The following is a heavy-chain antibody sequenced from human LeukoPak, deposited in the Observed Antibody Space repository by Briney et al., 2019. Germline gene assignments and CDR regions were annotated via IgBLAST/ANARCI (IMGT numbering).Heavy chain of an antibody. V-gene: IGHV3-30*01. CDR1: GFTFSSYA. Sequence: GRSLRLSCAASGFTFSSYAMHWVRQAPGKGLEWVAVISYDGSNKYYADSVKGRFTISRDNSKNTLYLQMNSLRAEDTAVYYCARDGVDGGYYYYYMDVWGEGTTVTVSS. D-gene: IGHD3-10*01. CDR3: ARDGVDGGYYYYYMDV. J-gene: IGHJ6*03. CDR2: ISYDGSNK.